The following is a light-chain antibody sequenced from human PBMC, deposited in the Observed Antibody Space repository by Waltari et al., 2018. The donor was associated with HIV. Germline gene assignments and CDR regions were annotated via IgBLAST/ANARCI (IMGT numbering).Light chain of an antibody. J-gene: IGLJ2*01. CDR2: GNT. V-gene: IGLV2-14*01. CDR3: SSFATSDTLL. CDR1: SDDIGLYNF. Sequence: QSALTQPASVSGSPGQSITISCTGTSDDIGLYNFVSWYQKHPDKAPQLIIYGNTNRHSGVSYRFSGSKSDNTASLTISGLQAEDEADYYCSSFATSDTLLFGGGTKLTVL.